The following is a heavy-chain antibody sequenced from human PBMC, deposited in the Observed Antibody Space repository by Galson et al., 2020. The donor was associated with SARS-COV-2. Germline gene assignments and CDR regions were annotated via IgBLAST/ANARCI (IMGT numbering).Heavy chain of an antibody. CDR1: AYSLNTTTY. J-gene: IGHJ2*01. D-gene: IGHD3-22*01. Sequence: SDTLSLTCLVVAYSLNTTTYWGWVRQPPGRGLEWIASVYPSGTTYYNPSLQSPVTISVDTPKNQFSLRLDSVTAADTALYYCARQGVNMIVLVTVPGWYFDLWGRGTLVTVSS. CDR3: ARQGVNMIVLVTVPGWYFDL. CDR2: VYPSGTT. V-gene: IGHV4-38-2*01.